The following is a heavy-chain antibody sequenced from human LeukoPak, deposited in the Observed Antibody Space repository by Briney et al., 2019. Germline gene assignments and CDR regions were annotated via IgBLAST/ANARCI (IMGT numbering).Heavy chain of an antibody. V-gene: IGHV3-23*01. D-gene: IGHD3-10*01. CDR2: ISGSGGST. CDR1: GFTFSSYA. J-gene: IGHJ4*02. CDR3: ATYYYGSGSYYAHD. Sequence: HPGGSLRLSCAASGFTFSSYAMTWVRQAPGKGLEWVSAISGSGGSTYYADSVKGHFTISRDNSKNTLYLQMNSLRAEDTAVYYCATYYYGSGSYYAHDWGQGTLVTVSS.